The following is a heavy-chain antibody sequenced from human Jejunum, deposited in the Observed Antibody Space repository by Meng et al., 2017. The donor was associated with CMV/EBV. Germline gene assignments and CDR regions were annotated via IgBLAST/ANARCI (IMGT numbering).Heavy chain of an antibody. CDR3: ETYSSSYFSLST. J-gene: IGHJ5*02. Sequence: SLAGGSVGSISCYWGWNRQPPGKGLEWIGSIYYSGTTYYNPSLKSRVTISVDTSKNQFSLKLTSVTAADTAVYYCETYSSSYFSLSTWGQGALVTVSS. CDR2: IYYSGTT. D-gene: IGHD6-13*01. V-gene: IGHV4-39*01. CDR1: GGSVGSISCY.